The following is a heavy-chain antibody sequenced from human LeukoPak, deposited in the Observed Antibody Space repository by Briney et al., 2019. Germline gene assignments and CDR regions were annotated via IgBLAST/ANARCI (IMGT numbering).Heavy chain of an antibody. CDR3: ARERAYSSGWRDAFDI. CDR2: IYYSGST. J-gene: IGHJ3*02. V-gene: IGHV4-39*07. D-gene: IGHD6-19*01. CDR1: GGSISSSSYY. Sequence: SETLSLTCTVSGGSISSSSYYWGWIRQPLGKGLEWIGSIYYSGSTYYNPSLKSRVTISVDTSKNQFSLKLSSVTAADTAVYYCARERAYSSGWRDAFDIWGQGTMVTVSS.